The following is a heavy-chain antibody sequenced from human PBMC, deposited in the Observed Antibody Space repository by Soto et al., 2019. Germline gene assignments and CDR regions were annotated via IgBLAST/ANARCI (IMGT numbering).Heavy chain of an antibody. D-gene: IGHD3-22*01. Sequence: SVKVSCKASGGTFSSYAISWVRQAPGQGLEWMGGIIPISGTANYAQKFQCRVTITADESTSTAYMELSSLRSEDTAVYYCARSVPYDSFDYWGQGTLVTVSS. V-gene: IGHV1-69*13. CDR2: IIPISGTA. CDR1: GGTFSSYA. J-gene: IGHJ4*02. CDR3: ARSVPYDSFDY.